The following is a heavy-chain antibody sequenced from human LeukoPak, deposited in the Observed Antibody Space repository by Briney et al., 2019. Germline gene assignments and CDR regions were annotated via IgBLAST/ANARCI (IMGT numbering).Heavy chain of an antibody. CDR3: AKDQDGYKVFDY. CDR1: GFTFTSYC. D-gene: IGHD5-24*01. J-gene: IGHJ4*02. Sequence: GGSLRLSCAASGFTFTSYCMSWVRQAPGKGLEWVSAISGSGGSTYYADSVKGRFTISRDNSKNTLYLQMNSLRAEDTAVYYCAKDQDGYKVFDYWGQGTLVTVSS. CDR2: ISGSGGST. V-gene: IGHV3-23*01.